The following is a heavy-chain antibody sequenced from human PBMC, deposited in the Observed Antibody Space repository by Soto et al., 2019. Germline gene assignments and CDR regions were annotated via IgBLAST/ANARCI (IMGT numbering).Heavy chain of an antibody. CDR3: ETDRSSGWSYYYMDV. D-gene: IGHD6-19*01. V-gene: IGHV1-24*01. J-gene: IGHJ6*03. CDR1: GYTLTELS. CDR2: FDPEDGET. Sequence: ASVKVSCKVSGYTLTELSMHWVRQAPGKGLEWMGGFDPEDGETIYAQKFQGRVTMTEDTSTDTAYMELSSLRSEDTAVYYCETDRSSGWSYYYMDVWGKGTTVTVSS.